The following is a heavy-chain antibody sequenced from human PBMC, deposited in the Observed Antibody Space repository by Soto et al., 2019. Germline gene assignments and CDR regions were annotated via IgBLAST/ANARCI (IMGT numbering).Heavy chain of an antibody. J-gene: IGHJ4*02. CDR1: GFTFRSYA. D-gene: IGHD3-22*01. Sequence: GGSLRLSCAASGFTFRSYAMSWVRQAPGKGLEWVSGINGNGAYTYRVDSVKGRFTISRDNSKNTVYLQMNSLRAEDTAVYYCSKEADISGYYPDYWGQGTQVTVSS. CDR2: INGNGAYT. V-gene: IGHV3-23*01. CDR3: SKEADISGYYPDY.